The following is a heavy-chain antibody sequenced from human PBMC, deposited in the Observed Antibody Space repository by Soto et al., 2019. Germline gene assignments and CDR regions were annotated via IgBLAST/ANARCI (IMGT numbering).Heavy chain of an antibody. Sequence: PSETLSLTCTVSGGSISSASHYWGWSRQPAGNGLEWIGSFFYSGRTFYNPSLESRVTISIDTSKNQVSLRLTSVTAADTAVYFCARQVCTSAGCSTVNWFDPWGQGTLVTVSS. J-gene: IGHJ5*02. CDR2: FFYSGRT. CDR1: GGSISSASHY. D-gene: IGHD2-8*02. V-gene: IGHV4-39*01. CDR3: ARQVCTSAGCSTVNWFDP.